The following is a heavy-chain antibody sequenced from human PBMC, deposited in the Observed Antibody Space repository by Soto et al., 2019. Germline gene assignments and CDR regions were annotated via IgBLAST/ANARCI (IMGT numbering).Heavy chain of an antibody. CDR1: GYSFTVYG. CDR2: MSTSTGAT. J-gene: IGHJ5*02. CDR3: ARDPGGATGFDP. V-gene: IGHV1-18*01. Sequence: QVRLVQSGAEVKRPGASVKVSCKTYGYSFTVYGISWVRQAPGQGLEWMGWMSTSTGATNYARKFRGRVTMTTDISASTASMELRSLTSDDTAVYYCARDPGGATGFDPWGQGTPVIVST. D-gene: IGHD3-10*01.